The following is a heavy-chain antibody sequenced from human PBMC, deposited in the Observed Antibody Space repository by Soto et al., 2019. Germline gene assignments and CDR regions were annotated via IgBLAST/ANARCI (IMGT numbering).Heavy chain of an antibody. CDR1: GCSISSYY. J-gene: IGHJ6*03. CDR2: IYYSGST. Sequence: AETLSLTCTVSGCSISSYYWSWIRQPPGKGLEWIGYIYYSGSTNYNPSLKSRVTISVDTSKNQFSLKLSSVTAADTAVYYCASSRSDFLWFGEFSPMDVWGKGTTVTVSS. D-gene: IGHD3-10*01. V-gene: IGHV4-59*01. CDR3: ASSRSDFLWFGEFSPMDV.